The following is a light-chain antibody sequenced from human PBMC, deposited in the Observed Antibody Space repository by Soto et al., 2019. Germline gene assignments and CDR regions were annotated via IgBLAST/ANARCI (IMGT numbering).Light chain of an antibody. CDR1: QSISSW. J-gene: IGKJ1*01. V-gene: IGKV1-5*03. CDR3: QQYESGWT. Sequence: DIKMTQSPSTLSASVGDRVTITCRASQSISSWLAWYQQKPGKAPKLLIYKASSSESGVPSRFSGSGSGTDFTLTISSLQPDDSATYYCQQYESGWTFGQGTKVEIK. CDR2: KAS.